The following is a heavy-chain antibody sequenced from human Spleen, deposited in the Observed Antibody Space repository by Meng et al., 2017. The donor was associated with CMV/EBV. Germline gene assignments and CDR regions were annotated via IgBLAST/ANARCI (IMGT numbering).Heavy chain of an antibody. CDR2: IGTAGDT. D-gene: IGHD6-13*01. CDR3: ARGASWYAPPDY. V-gene: IGHV3-13*01. Sequence: GESLKISCAASGFTFSSNDMHWVRQTTGKGLEWVSAIGTAGDTYYPGSVKGRFTISRDNAKKSLSLQMHSVRVDDTAVYYCARGASWYAPPDYWGQGTLVTVSS. CDR1: GFTFSSND. J-gene: IGHJ4*02.